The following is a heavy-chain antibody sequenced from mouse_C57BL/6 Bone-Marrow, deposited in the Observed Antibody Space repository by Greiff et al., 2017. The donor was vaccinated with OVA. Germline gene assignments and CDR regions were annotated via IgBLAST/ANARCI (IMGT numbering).Heavy chain of an antibody. CDR1: GYTFTTYP. CDR2: FHPYNDDT. J-gene: IGHJ3*01. D-gene: IGHD2-4*01. CDR3: ARPGDYDGDWFAY. Sequence: VQLQQSGAELVKPGASVKMSCTASGYTFTTYPIEWMKQNHGKSLEWIGNFHPYNDDTTYNEKFKGKATLTVEKSSSTVYLELSRLSDDSAVYYCARPGDYDGDWFAYWGQGTLVTVSA. V-gene: IGHV1-47*01.